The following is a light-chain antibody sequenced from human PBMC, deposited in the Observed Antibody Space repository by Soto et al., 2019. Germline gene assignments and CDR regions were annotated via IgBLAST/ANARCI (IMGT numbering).Light chain of an antibody. Sequence: EIVMTQSPATLSVSPGERATLSCRASQSIRSDLAWYQQKPGQAPRLLIYDASNRATGIPARFSGSGSETDFTLTISSLEPEDSAVYYCQQRSNWPPWTFGQGTKVDIK. CDR1: QSIRSD. CDR3: QQRSNWPPWT. J-gene: IGKJ1*01. CDR2: DAS. V-gene: IGKV3-11*01.